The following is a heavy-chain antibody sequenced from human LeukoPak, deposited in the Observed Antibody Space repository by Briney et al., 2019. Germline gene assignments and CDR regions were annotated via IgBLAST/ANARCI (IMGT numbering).Heavy chain of an antibody. CDR1: GFTFSSYS. V-gene: IGHV3-21*01. J-gene: IGHJ6*04. CDR2: VNGASDYI. Sequence: GGSLRLSCAASGFTFSSYSMNWVRQAPGKGLEWVSSVNGASDYIYYADSVKGRFTIARDNAKNSLYLQMNSLRAEDTAVYYCAELGITMIGGVWGKGTTVTISS. CDR3: AELGITMIGGV. D-gene: IGHD3-10*02.